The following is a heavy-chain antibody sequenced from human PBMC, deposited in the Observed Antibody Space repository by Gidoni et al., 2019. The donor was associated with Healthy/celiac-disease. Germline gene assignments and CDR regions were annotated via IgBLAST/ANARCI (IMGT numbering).Heavy chain of an antibody. CDR1: GGTFSSYA. V-gene: IGHV1-69*06. Sequence: QVQLVQSGAEVKKPGSSVKVSCKASGGTFSSYAISWVRQAPGQGLEWMGGIIPIFGTANYAQKFQGRVTITADKSTSTAYMELSSLRSEDTAVYYCAGKPVDYYDSSGYYSLFGYWGQGTLVTVSS. CDR3: AGKPVDYYDSSGYYSLFGY. CDR2: IIPIFGTA. D-gene: IGHD3-22*01. J-gene: IGHJ4*02.